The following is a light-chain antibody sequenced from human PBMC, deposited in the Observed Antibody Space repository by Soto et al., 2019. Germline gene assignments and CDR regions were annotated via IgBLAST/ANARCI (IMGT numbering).Light chain of an antibody. CDR2: NVS. V-gene: IGLV2-14*03. Sequence: QSALTQPASVSGSPGQSITISCTGTDSDVGGYNYVSWYQHHPGNAPKVMIYNVSYRPSGVSNRFSGSKSGNTASLTISGLQSEAEADYYCSSYTTNGVWVFGGGTQLTVL. CDR1: DSDVGGYNY. CDR3: SSYTTNGVWV. J-gene: IGLJ2*01.